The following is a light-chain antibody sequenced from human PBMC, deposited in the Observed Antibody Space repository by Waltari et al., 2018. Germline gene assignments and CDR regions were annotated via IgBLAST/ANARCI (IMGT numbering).Light chain of an antibody. CDR1: QTVDRNF. Sequence: EIVLTQSPATLSLSPGERATLSCRASQTVDRNFVAWYQHKRGQPPRLLIYDATSRATGLPDRFTGSGSGTDFTLTISRLEPEDFAVYYCQQCSSPPLTFGGGTK. CDR3: QQCSSPPLT. CDR2: DAT. J-gene: IGKJ4*01. V-gene: IGKV3-20*01.